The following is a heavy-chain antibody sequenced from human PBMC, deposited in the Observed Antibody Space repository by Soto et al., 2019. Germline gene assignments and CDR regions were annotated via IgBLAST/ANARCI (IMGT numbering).Heavy chain of an antibody. D-gene: IGHD6-19*01. CDR3: ARDRPATPWLVLPHDY. Sequence: EVQLVESGGGLVQPGGSLRLSCAASGFTFSSYSMNWVRQAPGKGLEWVSYISSSSSTIYYADSVKGRFTISRDNAKNSLYLQMNSLRAEDSAVYYCARDRPATPWLVLPHDYWGQGTLVTVSS. CDR2: ISSSSSTI. J-gene: IGHJ4*02. CDR1: GFTFSSYS. V-gene: IGHV3-48*01.